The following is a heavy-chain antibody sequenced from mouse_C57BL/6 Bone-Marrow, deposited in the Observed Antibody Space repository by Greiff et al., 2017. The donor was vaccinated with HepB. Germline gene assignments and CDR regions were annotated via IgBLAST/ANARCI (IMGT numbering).Heavy chain of an antibody. CDR3: ARTYYYGSSHPYYAMDY. J-gene: IGHJ4*01. CDR2: ISIGGGST. D-gene: IGHD1-1*01. CDR1: GFTFSDYY. Sequence: EVQRVESGGGLVQPGGSLKLSCAASGFTFSDYYMYWVRQTPEKRLEWVAYISIGGGSTYYPDTVKGRFTISRDNAKNTLYLQMSRLKSEDTAMYYCARTYYYGSSHPYYAMDYWGQGTSVTVSS. V-gene: IGHV5-12*01.